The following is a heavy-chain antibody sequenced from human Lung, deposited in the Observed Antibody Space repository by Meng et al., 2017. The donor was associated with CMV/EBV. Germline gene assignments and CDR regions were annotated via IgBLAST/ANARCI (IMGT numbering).Heavy chain of an antibody. CDR3: LRRSGGSV. CDR1: GDSITNHNW. CDR2: IPHRGSS. V-gene: IGHV4-4*02. D-gene: IGHD3-10*01. J-gene: IGHJ1*01. Sequence: QVQFRESGPGLGKPSETLSLTCAVSGDSITNHNWWAWVRQPPGKGLEWIGEIPHRGSSAYNPSLKSRVSMSIDKSKNQFSLKMTSVTAADTAVYHCLRRSGGSVWGQGTLVTVFS.